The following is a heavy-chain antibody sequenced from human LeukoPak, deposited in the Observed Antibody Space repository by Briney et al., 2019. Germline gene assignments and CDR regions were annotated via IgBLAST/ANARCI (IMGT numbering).Heavy chain of an antibody. CDR1: GGSISSYY. Sequence: PSETLSLTCTVSGGSISSYYWSWIRQPPGKGLEWIGYIYYSGSTNYNPSLKSRVTISVDTSKNQSSLKLSSVTAADTAVYYCARAVDTAMRGEYYFDYWGQGTLVTVSS. D-gene: IGHD5-18*01. J-gene: IGHJ4*02. V-gene: IGHV4-59*01. CDR3: ARAVDTAMRGEYYFDY. CDR2: IYYSGST.